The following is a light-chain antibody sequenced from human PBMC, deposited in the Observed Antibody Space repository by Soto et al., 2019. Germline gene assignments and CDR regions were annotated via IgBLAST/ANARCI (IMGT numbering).Light chain of an antibody. CDR1: SSNIGAGYD. Sequence: QSVLTQPPSVSGAPGQRVTISCTGSSSNIGAGYDEKGYQQLPGTAPKLPIYGNSHRPSGVPDRFSGSKSGTSASLAITGLQAEDEADYYCQSYDSSLSGWVFGGGTKLTVL. CDR2: GNS. J-gene: IGLJ3*02. CDR3: QSYDSSLSGWV. V-gene: IGLV1-40*01.